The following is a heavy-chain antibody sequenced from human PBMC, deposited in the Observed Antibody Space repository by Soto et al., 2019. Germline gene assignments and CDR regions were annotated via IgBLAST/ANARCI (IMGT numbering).Heavy chain of an antibody. J-gene: IGHJ5*02. CDR1: SGSISSGDYY. CDR3: ARERPDGSRLDP. D-gene: IGHD6-13*01. CDR2: IYYSGST. Sequence: QVQLQESGPGLVKPSQAVSLTCTVSSGSISSGDYYWSWIRQPPGKGLEWIGYIYYSGSTYYNPSLKSRVTISVDTSKNQFSLKLSSVTAADTAVYYCARERPDGSRLDPWGQGTLVTVSS. V-gene: IGHV4-30-4*01.